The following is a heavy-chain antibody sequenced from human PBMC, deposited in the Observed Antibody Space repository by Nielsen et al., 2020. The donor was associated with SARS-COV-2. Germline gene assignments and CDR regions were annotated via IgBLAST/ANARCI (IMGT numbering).Heavy chain of an antibody. CDR2: IYHSGST. CDR1: GGSISSSNW. D-gene: IGHD1-26*01. Sequence: SETLSLTCAVSGGSISSSNWWSWVRQPPGQGLEWIGEIYHSGSTNYNPSLKSRVTISVDKSKNQFSLKLSSVTAADTAVYYCARDGGFGGSYFDYWGQGTLVTVSS. V-gene: IGHV4-4*02. J-gene: IGHJ4*02. CDR3: ARDGGFGGSYFDY.